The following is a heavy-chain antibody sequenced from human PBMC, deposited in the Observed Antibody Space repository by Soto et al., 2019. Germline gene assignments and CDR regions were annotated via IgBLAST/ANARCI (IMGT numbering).Heavy chain of an antibody. CDR1: GFTFRSYV. CDR2: TSYDGTNN. D-gene: IGHD3-16*01. V-gene: IGHV3-30*19. CDR3: ARWGTTGGLDV. J-gene: IGHJ4*02. Sequence: QVQLVESGGGVVQPGTSLRLSCVGSGFTFRSYVIHWVRQAPGKGLEWVALTSYDGTNNYYGDSVKGRFTISRDNSKNTVDLQMDSLRLEDTSLYYCARWGTTGGLDVWGPGTLGSVSS.